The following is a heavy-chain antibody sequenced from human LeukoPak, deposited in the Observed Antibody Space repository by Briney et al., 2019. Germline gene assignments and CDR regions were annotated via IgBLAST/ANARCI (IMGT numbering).Heavy chain of an antibody. CDR3: AKVQTTVTTWAPLFDY. Sequence: GGSLRLSCAASGFTFSSYAMTWVRQAPGKGLEWISSISGRGDNTYYEDSVKGRFTISRDNSKNTLHLQMNSLRVEDTAVDYCAKVQTTVTTWAPLFDYWGQGTLVTVSS. CDR1: GFTFSSYA. J-gene: IGHJ4*02. D-gene: IGHD4-17*01. V-gene: IGHV3-23*01. CDR2: ISGRGDNT.